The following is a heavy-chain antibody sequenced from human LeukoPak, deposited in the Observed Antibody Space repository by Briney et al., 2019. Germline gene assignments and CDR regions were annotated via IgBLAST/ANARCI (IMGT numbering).Heavy chain of an antibody. V-gene: IGHV3-23*01. J-gene: IGHJ3*02. CDR2: ISASGGST. Sequence: PGGSLRLSCAASGFTFSSYAMSWVRQAPGKGLEWVSTISASGGSTYYADSVRGRFTISRDSSKNTLYLQMDSLRAEDTAVYYCAKVKQVSTIRAAFDIWGQGTMVTVSS. D-gene: IGHD5/OR15-5a*01. CDR1: GFTFSSYA. CDR3: AKVKQVSTIRAAFDI.